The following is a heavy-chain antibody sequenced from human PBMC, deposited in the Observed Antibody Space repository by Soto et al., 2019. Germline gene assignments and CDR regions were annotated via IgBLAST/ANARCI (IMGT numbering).Heavy chain of an antibody. D-gene: IGHD1-26*01. CDR3: VVDSGSYQSFDY. Sequence: GGSLRLSCAASGFTFSGSAMHWVRQASGKGLEWVGRIRNKVNNYVTTYAASVKGRFTVSRDDSKNTAYLHMDSLKTEDTAVYYCVVDSGSYQSFDYWGRGTLVTVSS. CDR1: GFTFSGSA. CDR2: IRNKVNNYVT. J-gene: IGHJ4*02. V-gene: IGHV3-73*01.